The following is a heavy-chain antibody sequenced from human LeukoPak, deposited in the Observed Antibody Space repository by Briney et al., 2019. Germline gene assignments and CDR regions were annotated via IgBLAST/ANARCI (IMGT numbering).Heavy chain of an antibody. CDR1: GFTFSDYG. CDR3: ARDWIDRSLDY. CDR2: LSPHANYE. Sequence: GGSLRLSCAASGFTFSDYGIHWVRQAPGKGLEWVAVLSPHANYEYYADSVQGRSTISRDDSKNTVCLQMNSLRDEETAVYYCARDWIDRSLDYWGLGTLVTVSS. V-gene: IGHV3-33*01. D-gene: IGHD2-2*03. J-gene: IGHJ4*02.